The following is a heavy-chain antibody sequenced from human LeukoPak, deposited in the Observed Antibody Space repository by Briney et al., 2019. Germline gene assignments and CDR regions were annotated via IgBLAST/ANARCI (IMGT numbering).Heavy chain of an antibody. CDR1: GFTFSSYS. V-gene: IGHV3-21*01. CDR2: ISSSGSYI. Sequence: GRSLRLSRAASGFTFSSYSMNWVRQPPGKGLEWVSSISSSGSYIYYADSVKGRFSISRDSAKNSLYLQMNSLRAEDTAVYYCARGPQFCSGGSCYGYYFDYWGQGTLVTVSS. J-gene: IGHJ4*02. CDR3: ARGPQFCSGGSCYGYYFDY. D-gene: IGHD2-15*01.